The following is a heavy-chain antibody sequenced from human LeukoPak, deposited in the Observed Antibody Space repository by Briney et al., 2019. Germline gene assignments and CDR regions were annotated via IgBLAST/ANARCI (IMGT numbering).Heavy chain of an antibody. CDR2: ITGSGDIK. Sequence: TGGSLRLSCAASGFTFSDYYMSWIRQAPGKGLGWVSYITGSGDIKSYVDSVKGRFTISRDNAKNSLFLQMNSLRAEDAAVYYCAKDIYLRHAFDIWGQGTMVTVSS. J-gene: IGHJ3*02. CDR3: AKDIYLRHAFDI. CDR1: GFTFSDYY. V-gene: IGHV3-11*01. D-gene: IGHD5/OR15-5a*01.